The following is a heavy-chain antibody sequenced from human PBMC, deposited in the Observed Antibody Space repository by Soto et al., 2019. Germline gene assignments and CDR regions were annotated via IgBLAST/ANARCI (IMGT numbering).Heavy chain of an antibody. Sequence: LRLSCAGSGFTFSSYAMAWVRQAPGKGLEWVSVIIGSGGNTYSADSVKGRFTISRDNSKSTLYLQMNSLRAEDTAIYYCAKYTMTYYYYSCMDVWGKGTTVTVSS. D-gene: IGHD2-21*01. J-gene: IGHJ6*03. V-gene: IGHV3-23*01. CDR2: IIGSGGNT. CDR1: GFTFSSYA. CDR3: AKYTMTYYYYSCMDV.